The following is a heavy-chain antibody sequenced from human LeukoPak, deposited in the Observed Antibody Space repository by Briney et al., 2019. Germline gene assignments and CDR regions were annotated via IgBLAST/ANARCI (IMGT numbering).Heavy chain of an antibody. Sequence: SETLPLTCTVSGGSISSSSYYWGWIRQPPGKGLEWIGSIYYSGSTYYNPSLKSRVTISVDTSKNQFSLKLSSVTAADTAVYYCARVVSSGWYGGWFDPWGQGTLVTVSS. CDR2: IYYSGST. CDR3: ARVVSSGWYGGWFDP. D-gene: IGHD6-19*01. J-gene: IGHJ5*02. V-gene: IGHV4-39*07. CDR1: GGSISSSSYY.